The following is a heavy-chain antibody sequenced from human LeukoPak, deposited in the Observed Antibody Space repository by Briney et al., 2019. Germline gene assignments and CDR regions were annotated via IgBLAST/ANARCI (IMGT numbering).Heavy chain of an antibody. CDR2: FDPEDGET. CDR3: ARVSGWLDY. D-gene: IGHD6-19*01. V-gene: IGHV1-24*01. CDR1: GYTLTELS. Sequence: GASVKVSCKVSGYTLTELSMHWVRQAPGKGLEWMGGFDPEDGETIYAQKFQGRVTMTRDTSTSTVYMELSSPRSEDTAVYYCARVSGWLDYWGQGTLVTVSS. J-gene: IGHJ4*02.